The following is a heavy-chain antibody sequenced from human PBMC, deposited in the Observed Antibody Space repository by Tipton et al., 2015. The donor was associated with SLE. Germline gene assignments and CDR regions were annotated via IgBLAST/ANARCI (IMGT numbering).Heavy chain of an antibody. CDR1: GGSISSYY. CDR2: ISYSGST. CDR3: ARDAYCSGGSCYGFDS. V-gene: IGHV4-59*01. D-gene: IGHD2-15*01. J-gene: IGHJ4*02. Sequence: TLSLTCTVSGGSISSYYWSWIRQPPGKGLEWIGHISYSGSTHYNSSLKSRVTMSLDAPKNQFSLTVSSVTAADTAVYHCARDAYCSGGSCYGFDSWGPGTLVAVSS.